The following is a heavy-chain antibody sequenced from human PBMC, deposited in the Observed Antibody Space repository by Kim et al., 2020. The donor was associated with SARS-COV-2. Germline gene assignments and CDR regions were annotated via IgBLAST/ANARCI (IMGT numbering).Heavy chain of an antibody. J-gene: IGHJ4*02. V-gene: IGHV1-18*01. CDR1: GSTFTVYG. CDR3: ARRPPGTYHNDQ. Sequence: ASVKVSCKTSGSTFTVYGVDWVRQAPGQGLEWVGWITTYNGHTEYAQKYQGRVTVTTDSSARTAYMELRSLRSDDTADYYCARRPPGTYHNDQWGQGTQVIVSS. D-gene: IGHD3-10*01. CDR2: ITTYNGHT.